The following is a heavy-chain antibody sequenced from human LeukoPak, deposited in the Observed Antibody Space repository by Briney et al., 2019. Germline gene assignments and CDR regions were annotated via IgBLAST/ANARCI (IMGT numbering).Heavy chain of an antibody. Sequence: SETLSLTCTVSGGSISSYYWSWIRQPPGKGLEWIGYIYYSGSTNYNPSLKSRVTISVDTSKNQFSLKLSSVTAADTAVYYCASFIRGNFDYWGQGTLVTVSS. D-gene: IGHD2-21*01. CDR3: ASFIRGNFDY. J-gene: IGHJ4*02. V-gene: IGHV4-59*08. CDR2: IYYSGST. CDR1: GGSISSYY.